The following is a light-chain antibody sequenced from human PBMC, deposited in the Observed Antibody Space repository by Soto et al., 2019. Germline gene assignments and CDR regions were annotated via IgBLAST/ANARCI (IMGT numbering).Light chain of an antibody. CDR2: AAS. V-gene: IGKV1-9*01. CDR3: QQLNSYPLT. J-gene: IGKJ4*01. Sequence: DIQWTQSPSVLSAPVGDRVTITCRASQGISSYLAWYQQRPRKAPNLLIYAASTLQSGVPSRFSGSGSGTEFTLTIISFQPEDVATYYCQQLNSYPLTFGGGTKVDI. CDR1: QGISSY.